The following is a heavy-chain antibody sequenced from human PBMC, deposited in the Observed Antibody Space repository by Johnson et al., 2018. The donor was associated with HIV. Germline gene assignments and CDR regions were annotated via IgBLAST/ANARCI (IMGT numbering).Heavy chain of an antibody. V-gene: IGHV3-64*01. J-gene: IGHJ3*02. CDR1: GFTFSSYA. Sequence: VQLVESGGGLVQPGGSLRLSCAASGFTFSSYAMNWVRQAPGKGLEYVSAISSNGGSTYYANSVKGRFTISRDNSKNTLYLQMGSLRAEDMAVYYCARGTVCGGDCYSRAFDIWGQGTMVTVSS. CDR3: ARGTVCGGDCYSRAFDI. D-gene: IGHD2-21*02. CDR2: ISSNGGST.